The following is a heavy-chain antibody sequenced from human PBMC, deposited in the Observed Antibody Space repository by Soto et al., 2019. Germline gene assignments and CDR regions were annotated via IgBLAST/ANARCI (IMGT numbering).Heavy chain of an antibody. Sequence: SETLSLTCAVYGGSFSGYYWSWIRQPPGKGLEWIGYIYYSGSTNYNPSLKSRVTISVDTSKNQFSLKLSSVTAADTAVYYCARDRYSYGYYFDYWGQGTLVTVSS. V-gene: IGHV4-59*01. D-gene: IGHD5-18*01. CDR2: IYYSGST. J-gene: IGHJ4*02. CDR1: GGSFSGYY. CDR3: ARDRYSYGYYFDY.